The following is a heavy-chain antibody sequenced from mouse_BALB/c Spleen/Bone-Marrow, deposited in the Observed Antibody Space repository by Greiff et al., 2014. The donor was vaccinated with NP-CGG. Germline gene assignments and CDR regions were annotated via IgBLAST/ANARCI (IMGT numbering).Heavy chain of an antibody. V-gene: IGHV14-3*02. CDR1: GFNIKDTY. CDR2: IDPANGNT. CDR3: ARLDLFDY. Sequence: EVKLQESGAELVKPGASVKLSCTASGFNIKDTYMHWVKQRPEQGLEWIGRIDPANGNTKYDPKFQGKATITADTSSNTAYLQLSSLTSEDTAVYYCARLDLFDYWGQGTLVTVSA. J-gene: IGHJ3*01.